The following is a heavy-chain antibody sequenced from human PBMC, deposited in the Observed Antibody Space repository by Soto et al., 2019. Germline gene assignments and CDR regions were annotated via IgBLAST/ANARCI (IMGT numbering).Heavy chain of an antibody. J-gene: IGHJ4*02. CDR2: ISGSGGST. D-gene: IGHD3-10*01. Sequence: VGSLRLSGAASGFTFSSYAMSWVRQAPGKGLEWVSAISGSGGSTYYADSVKGRFTISRDNSKNTLYLQMNSLRAEDTAVYYCATSHPGYFDYWGQGTLVTVSS. CDR1: GFTFSSYA. CDR3: ATSHPGYFDY. V-gene: IGHV3-23*01.